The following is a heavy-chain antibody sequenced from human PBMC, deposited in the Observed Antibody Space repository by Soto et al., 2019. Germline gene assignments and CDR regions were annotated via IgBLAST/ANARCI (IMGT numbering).Heavy chain of an antibody. CDR1: GFTFSSYE. CDR2: ISSSGSTI. CDR3: ARDSAAGTTSLDY. D-gene: IGHD6-13*01. Sequence: EVQLVESGGGLVQPGGSLRLSCAASGFTFSSYEMNWVRQAPGKGLEWVSYISSSGSTIYYADSVKGRFTISRDNSKNTLYLQMNSLRAEDTAVYYCARDSAAGTTSLDYWGQGTLVTVSS. J-gene: IGHJ4*02. V-gene: IGHV3-48*03.